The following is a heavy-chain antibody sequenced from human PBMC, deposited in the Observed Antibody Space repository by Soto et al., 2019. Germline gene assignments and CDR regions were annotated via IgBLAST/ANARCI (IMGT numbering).Heavy chain of an antibody. V-gene: IGHV3-23*01. J-gene: IGHJ1*01. CDR1: GITISNYP. Sequence: EVQLLESGGGLVQPGGSLRLSCAASGITISNYPMSWVRQAPGKGLDWVSGISGSGDRTYYADSAKVRFTISKDISKNSLSLQLDNLGVEDTAVYFCVKDDGGYPSTAPHWGQGTLVTVSS. CDR3: VKDDGGYPSTAPH. D-gene: IGHD3-22*01. CDR2: ISGSGDRT.